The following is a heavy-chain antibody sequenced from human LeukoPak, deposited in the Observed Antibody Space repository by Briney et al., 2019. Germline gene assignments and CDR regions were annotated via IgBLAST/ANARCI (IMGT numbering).Heavy chain of an antibody. D-gene: IGHD2-2*02. V-gene: IGHV1-3*01. Sequence: ASVKVSCKASGYTFTSYAMHWVRQAPGQRLEWMGWINAGNGNTKYSQKFQGRVTITRDTSASTAYMELSSLRSEDTAVYYCARTNCSSTSCYRAGGAFDIWGQGTMVTVSS. CDR3: ARTNCSSTSCYRAGGAFDI. J-gene: IGHJ3*02. CDR2: INAGNGNT. CDR1: GYTFTSYA.